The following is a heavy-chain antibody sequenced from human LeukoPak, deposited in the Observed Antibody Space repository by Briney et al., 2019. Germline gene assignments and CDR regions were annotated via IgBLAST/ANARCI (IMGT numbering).Heavy chain of an antibody. D-gene: IGHD5-18*01. Sequence: GGSLRLSCAASGFTFSSYWMSWIRQAPGKGLEWVSYISSSGSTIYYADSVKGRFTISRDNAKNSLYLQMNSLRAEDTAVYYCARGIAWIQLGYFDYWGQGTLVTVSS. CDR1: GFTFSSYW. J-gene: IGHJ4*02. CDR3: ARGIAWIQLGYFDY. CDR2: ISSSGSTI. V-gene: IGHV3-11*04.